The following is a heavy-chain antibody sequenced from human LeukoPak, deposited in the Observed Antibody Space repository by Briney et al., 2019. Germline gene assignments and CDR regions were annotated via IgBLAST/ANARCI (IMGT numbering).Heavy chain of an antibody. CDR3: ARHPLDYYFDY. CDR2: IYYSGST. J-gene: IGHJ4*02. Sequence: KPSETLSLTCTVSGGSISSSIYYRGWIRQPPGKGLEWIGGIYYSGSTYYNPSLKSRVTISVDTSKNQFSLKLSSVTAADTAVYYCARHPLDYYFDYWGQGTLVTVSS. V-gene: IGHV4-39*01. D-gene: IGHD3/OR15-3a*01. CDR1: GGSISSSIYY.